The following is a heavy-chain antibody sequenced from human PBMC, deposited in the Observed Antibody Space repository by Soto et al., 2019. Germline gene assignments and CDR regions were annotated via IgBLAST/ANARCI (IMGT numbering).Heavy chain of an antibody. CDR1: GFTFSDHY. CDR2: SRNKANSYST. J-gene: IGHJ4*02. V-gene: IGHV3-72*01. Sequence: EVQLVESGGGLVQPGGSLRLSCAASGFTFSDHYMDWVRQAPGKGLEWVGRSRNKANSYSTEYAASVKGRFTISRDESKTALYLQMNSLKTEDTAVDYCARFSGRYTRGLDYWGQGTLVTVSS. D-gene: IGHD1-26*01. CDR3: ARFSGRYTRGLDY.